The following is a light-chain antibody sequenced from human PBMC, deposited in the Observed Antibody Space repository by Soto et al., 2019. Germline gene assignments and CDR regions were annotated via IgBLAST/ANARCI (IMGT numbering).Light chain of an antibody. CDR2: AAS. Sequence: DIQMTQSPSSLSASVGDRVTISCRASQSISSYLYWFQQKPGKAPKVLISAASSLQSGVPSRFSGSGSGTDFTLTISSLQPEDFATYYCQQSYSTPRTFGQGTKVEIK. J-gene: IGKJ1*01. CDR3: QQSYSTPRT. V-gene: IGKV1-39*01. CDR1: QSISSY.